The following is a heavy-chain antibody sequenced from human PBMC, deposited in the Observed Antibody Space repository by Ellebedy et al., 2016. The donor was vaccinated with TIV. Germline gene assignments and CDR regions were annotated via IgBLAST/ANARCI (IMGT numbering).Heavy chain of an antibody. CDR2: IYHSGST. J-gene: IGHJ4*02. Sequence: SETLSLXCAVSGGSISSGGYSWSWIRQPPGKGLEWIGYIYHSGSTYYNPSLKSRVTISVDRSKNQFSLKLSSVTAADTAVYYCARGYGVAGGNSPDYFDYWGQGTPVTVSS. CDR3: ARGYGVAGGNSPDYFDY. V-gene: IGHV4-30-2*01. D-gene: IGHD4-23*01. CDR1: GGSISSGGYS.